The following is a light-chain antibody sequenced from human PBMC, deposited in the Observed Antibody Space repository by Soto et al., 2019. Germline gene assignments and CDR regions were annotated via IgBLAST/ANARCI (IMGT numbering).Light chain of an antibody. J-gene: IGLJ3*02. Sequence: QSVLTQPASVSGSPGQSITISCTGTSSDVGGYNYVSWYQQHPGKAPKLMIYEVSNRPSGVSNRFSGSKSGNTASLTISGLQAEDEADYYCSSYTSSPKWVFGGGTKLTVL. CDR2: EVS. CDR1: SSDVGGYNY. CDR3: SSYTSSPKWV. V-gene: IGLV2-14*01.